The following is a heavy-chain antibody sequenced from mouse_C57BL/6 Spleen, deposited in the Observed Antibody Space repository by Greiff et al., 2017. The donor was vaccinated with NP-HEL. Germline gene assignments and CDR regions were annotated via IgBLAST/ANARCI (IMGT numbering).Heavy chain of an antibody. CDR2: IDPSDSYT. J-gene: IGHJ2*01. Sequence: VQLQQPGAELVMPGASVKLSCKASGYTFTSYWMHWVKQRPGQGLEWIGEIDPSDSYTNYNQKFKGKSTLTVDKSSSTAYMQLSSLTSEDSAVYYCARGVYYYGSSYVDYRGQGTTLTVSS. V-gene: IGHV1-69*01. CDR1: GYTFTSYW. CDR3: ARGVYYYGSSYVDY. D-gene: IGHD1-1*01.